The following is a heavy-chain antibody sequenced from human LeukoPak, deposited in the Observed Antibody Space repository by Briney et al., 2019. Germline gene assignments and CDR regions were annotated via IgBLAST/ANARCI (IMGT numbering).Heavy chain of an antibody. Sequence: GGSLRLSCAASGFTFSSYGMHWVRQAPGKGLEWVAVIWYDGSNKYYADSVKGRFTISRDNSKNTLYLQMNSLRAEDTAVYYCARVSHSSGSLWYWGQGTLVTVSS. CDR1: GFTFSSYG. V-gene: IGHV3-33*01. CDR3: ARVSHSSGSLWY. CDR2: IWYDGSNK. J-gene: IGHJ4*02. D-gene: IGHD3-22*01.